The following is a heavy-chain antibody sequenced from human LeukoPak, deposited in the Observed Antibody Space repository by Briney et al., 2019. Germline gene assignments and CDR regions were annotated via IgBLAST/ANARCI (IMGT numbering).Heavy chain of an antibody. CDR3: AKDGSYSSGWYSIDY. CDR2: ISYDGSNK. Sequence: GGSLRLSCAASGFTFNSYGMHWVRQAPGKGLEWVAVISYDGSNKYYADSVKGRFTISRDNSKNTLYLQMNSLRAEDTAVYYCAKDGSYSSGWYSIDYWGQGTLVTVSS. J-gene: IGHJ4*02. V-gene: IGHV3-30*18. D-gene: IGHD6-19*01. CDR1: GFTFNSYG.